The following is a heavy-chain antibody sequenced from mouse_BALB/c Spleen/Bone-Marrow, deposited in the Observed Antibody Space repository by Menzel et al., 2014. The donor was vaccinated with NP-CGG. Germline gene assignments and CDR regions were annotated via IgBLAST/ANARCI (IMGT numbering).Heavy chain of an antibody. Sequence: EVKVEESGGDLVKPGGSLKLSCAASGFTFSTYGMSWVRQTPDKRLGWVAAISNGGIYTYYPDTVKGRFTISRDNAKNTLYLQMSSLKSEDTAMYYCVRPYDYGTWFAYWGQGTLVTVSA. CDR1: GFTFSTYG. D-gene: IGHD2-4*01. CDR2: ISNGGIYT. J-gene: IGHJ3*01. V-gene: IGHV5-6*02. CDR3: VRPYDYGTWFAY.